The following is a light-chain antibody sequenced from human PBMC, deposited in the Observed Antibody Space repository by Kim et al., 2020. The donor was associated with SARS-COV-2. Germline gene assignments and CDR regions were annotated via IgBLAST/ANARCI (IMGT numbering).Light chain of an antibody. J-gene: IGLJ2*01. CDR1: ILAKKY. CDR3: YCAPDNTGI. Sequence: SGSPGQTTRITCSGDILAKKYVRWFQQKPGQAPVLVIYKDSERPSGIPERFSGSRSGTTGTLTISGAQVEDEGDYYCYCAPDNTGIFGGGTKLTVL. CDR2: KDS. V-gene: IGLV3-27*01.